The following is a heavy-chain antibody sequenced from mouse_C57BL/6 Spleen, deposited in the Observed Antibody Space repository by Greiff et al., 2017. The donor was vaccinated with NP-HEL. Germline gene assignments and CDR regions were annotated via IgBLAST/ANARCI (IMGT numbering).Heavy chain of an antibody. CDR2: IDPSDSET. CDR3: ARSKLTGTNYAMDY. J-gene: IGHJ4*01. Sequence: QVQLKESGAELVRPGSSVKLSCKASGYTFTSYWMHWVKQRPIQGLEWIGNIDPSDSETHYNQKFKDKATLTVDKSSSTAYMQLSSLTSEDSAVYYCARSKLTGTNYAMDYWGQGTSVTVSS. D-gene: IGHD4-1*01. CDR1: GYTFTSYW. V-gene: IGHV1-52*01.